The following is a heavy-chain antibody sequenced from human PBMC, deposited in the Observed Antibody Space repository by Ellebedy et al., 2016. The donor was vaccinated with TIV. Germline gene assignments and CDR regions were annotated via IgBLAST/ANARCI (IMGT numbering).Heavy chain of an antibody. D-gene: IGHD4-17*01. CDR3: AIERGATYGDYVKAFDY. CDR1: GYTFTGYY. V-gene: IGHV1-2*02. J-gene: IGHJ4*02. Sequence: ASVKVSCXASGYTFTGYYMHWLRQAPGQGLEWMGGINPSSGAPKYAQNFQGRPTVTRDMSITTAYMELTRLTSDDTAVYYCAIERGATYGDYVKAFDYWGQGTLVTVSS. CDR2: INPSSGAP.